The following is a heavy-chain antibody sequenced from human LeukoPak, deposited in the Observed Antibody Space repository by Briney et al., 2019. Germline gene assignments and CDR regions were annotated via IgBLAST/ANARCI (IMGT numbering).Heavy chain of an antibody. CDR1: GYTFTSYA. J-gene: IGHJ3*02. D-gene: IGHD5-18*01. CDR2: INAGNGNT. V-gene: IGHV1-3*01. CDR3: ARGYPRWAFDI. Sequence: ASVKVSCKASGYTFTSYAMHWVRQAPGQRLEWMGWINAGNGNTKYSQKFQGRVTITRDASASTAYMELSSLRSEDTAVYYCARGYPRWAFDIWGQGTMVTVSS.